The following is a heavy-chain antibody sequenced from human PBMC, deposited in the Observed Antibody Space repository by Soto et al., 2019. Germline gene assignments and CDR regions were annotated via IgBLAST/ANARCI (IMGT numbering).Heavy chain of an antibody. CDR3: ARADGYNFDTWFDP. V-gene: IGHV1-3*04. Sequence: GASVNVSCKTSGYTFRSYSMHWVRQAPGHSLEWMGWINSGTGQRKYSEKMQGRVSLTTDTSAHTAYMELTRLTSADTAVYYCARADGYNFDTWFDPWGQGTLVTVSS. CDR1: GYTFRSYS. J-gene: IGHJ5*02. D-gene: IGHD1-1*01. CDR2: INSGTGQR.